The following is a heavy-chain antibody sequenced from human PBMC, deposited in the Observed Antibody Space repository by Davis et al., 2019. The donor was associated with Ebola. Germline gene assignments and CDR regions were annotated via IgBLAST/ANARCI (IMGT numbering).Heavy chain of an antibody. CDR2: ISSSSSTI. CDR1: GFTFSDYY. V-gene: IGHV3-11*01. J-gene: IGHJ4*02. CDR3: ANRPDQRGDY. Sequence: PGGSLRLSCAASGFTFSDYYMSWIRQAPGKGLEWVSYISSSSSTIYYADSVKGRFTISRDNSKNTLYPQMNSLRAEDTAVYYCANRPDQRGDYWGQETLVTVSS.